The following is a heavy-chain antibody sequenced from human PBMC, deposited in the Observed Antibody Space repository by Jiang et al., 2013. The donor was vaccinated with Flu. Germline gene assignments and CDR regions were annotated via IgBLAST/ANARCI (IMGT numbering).Heavy chain of an antibody. CDR2: INAGNGST. CDR1: GYTFTSYA. J-gene: IGHJ4*02. V-gene: IGHV1-3*01. Sequence: SGAEVKKPGASVKVSCKASGYTFTSYAMHWVRQAPGQRLEWMGWINAGNGSTKYSQKFQGRVTITRDTSASTAYMELSSLRSEDTAVYYCASIGIRIAAALDDYWGQGTLVTVSS. D-gene: IGHD6-13*01. CDR3: ASIGIRIAAALDDY.